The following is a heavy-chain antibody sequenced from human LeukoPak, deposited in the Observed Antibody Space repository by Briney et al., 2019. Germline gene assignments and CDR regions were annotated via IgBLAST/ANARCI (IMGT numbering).Heavy chain of an antibody. D-gene: IGHD2-2*02. CDR2: IIPIFGTA. V-gene: IGHV1-69*01. CDR1: GGTFSSYT. CDR3: ARAKDIVVVPAAIPENWFDP. J-gene: IGHJ5*02. Sequence: VASVKVSCKASGGTFSSYTISWVRQAPGQGLEWMGGIIPIFGTANYAQKFQGRVTITADESTSTAYMELSSLRSEDTAVYYCARAKDIVVVPAAIPENWFDPWGQGTLVTVSS.